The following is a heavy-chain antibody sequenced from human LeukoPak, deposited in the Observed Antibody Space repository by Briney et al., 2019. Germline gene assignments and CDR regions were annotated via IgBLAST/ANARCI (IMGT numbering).Heavy chain of an antibody. V-gene: IGHV3-48*03. Sequence: GGSLRLSCAASGFAFGQYEMNWVRQAPGKGLEWIAYISVRAGTIYYGDSAEGRFTISRDDAKNSLYLQMNSLRAEDTAVYYCARADRTGAFDIWGQGTMVTVSS. CDR1: GFAFGQYE. D-gene: IGHD1-14*01. CDR2: ISVRAGTI. CDR3: ARADRTGAFDI. J-gene: IGHJ3*02.